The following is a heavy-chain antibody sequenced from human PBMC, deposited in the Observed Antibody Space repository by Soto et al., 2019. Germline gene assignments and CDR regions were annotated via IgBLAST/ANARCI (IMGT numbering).Heavy chain of an antibody. CDR2: INYDGST. CDR3: ATYIMGGGGRGF. D-gene: IGHD3-16*01. CDR1: GGSMSGYH. Sequence: QVQLQESGPGLVKPSETLSLTCTVSGGSMSGYHWSWIRQPPGTGLEWIGYINYDGSTNYNPSLRSRVIISVDTSKNQFSLKLSSVTAADPAVYYCATYIMGGGGRGFWGQGTLVTVSS. V-gene: IGHV4-59*08. J-gene: IGHJ4*02.